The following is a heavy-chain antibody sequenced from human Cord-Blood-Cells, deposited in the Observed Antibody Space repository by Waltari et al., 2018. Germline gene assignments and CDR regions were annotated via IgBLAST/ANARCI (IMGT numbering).Heavy chain of an antibody. CDR1: GYSISSGYY. CDR2: IYHSGST. V-gene: IGHV4-38-2*02. D-gene: IGHD6-6*01. Sequence: QVQLQESGPGLVKPSETLSLTCTVSGYSISSGYYWGWIRQPQGKGLEWIGSIYHSGSTYYNPSLKSRVTISVDTSKNQFSLKLSSVTAADTAVYYCARGGPYSSSSFDYWGQGTLVTVSS. CDR3: ARGGPYSSSSFDY. J-gene: IGHJ4*02.